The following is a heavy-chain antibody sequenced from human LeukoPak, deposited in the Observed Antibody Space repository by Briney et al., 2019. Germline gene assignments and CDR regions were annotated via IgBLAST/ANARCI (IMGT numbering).Heavy chain of an antibody. V-gene: IGHV3-30*18. D-gene: IGHD3-10*01. J-gene: IGHJ4*02. CDR1: GFTFSSCG. CDR3: AKPYYYGSRSYMDY. Sequence: PGGSLRLSCAASGFTFSSCGMHWVRQAPGKGLEWVAVISYDGSNTYYADSVKGRFTISRDNSKNMLYLQMNSLKAEDTAVYYCAKPYYYGSRSYMDYWGQGTLVTVSS. CDR2: ISYDGSNT.